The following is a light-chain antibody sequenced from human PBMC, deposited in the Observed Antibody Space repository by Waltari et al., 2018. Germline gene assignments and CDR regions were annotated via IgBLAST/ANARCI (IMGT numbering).Light chain of an antibody. Sequence: DIQKTQPSSSLAASVGAGVIITCRASQSITNYLNWYQQKPGKNRKILIYAASRLQSGVPSRFSGNGVGTDVTLTVRNLQSEEFATYYCQQSDRTPLSCGPGTTVDIK. V-gene: IGKV1-39*01. CDR2: AAS. CDR3: QQSDRTPLS. CDR1: QSITNY. J-gene: IGKJ3*01.